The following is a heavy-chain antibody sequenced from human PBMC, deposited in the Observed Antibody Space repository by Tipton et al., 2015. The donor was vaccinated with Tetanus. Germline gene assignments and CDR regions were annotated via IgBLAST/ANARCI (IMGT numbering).Heavy chain of an antibody. CDR1: GGSISSYY. J-gene: IGHJ4*02. Sequence: TLSLTCTVSGGSISSYYWSWLRQPPGKGLEWIGEINHSGSTNYSPSLKSRVTISEDTSKNQLSLKLSSVTAADTAVYYCARDIEEVGATKYFDYWGQGTLVTVSS. V-gene: IGHV4-34*01. CDR2: INHSGST. CDR3: ARDIEEVGATKYFDY. D-gene: IGHD1-26*01.